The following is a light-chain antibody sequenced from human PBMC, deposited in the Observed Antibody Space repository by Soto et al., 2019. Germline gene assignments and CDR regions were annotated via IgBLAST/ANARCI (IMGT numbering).Light chain of an antibody. CDR1: QGVSRS. CDR3: QHRGDWPLT. V-gene: IGKV3-11*01. CDR2: DAS. Sequence: EIVLTQSPATLSLSPGETATLSCRASQGVSRSLAWYQQKAGQAPRLLIYDASNRATGIPARFSGSGSGTDFTLTIDSLESEDFAVYYCQHRGDWPLTFGGGTKLEIK. J-gene: IGKJ4*01.